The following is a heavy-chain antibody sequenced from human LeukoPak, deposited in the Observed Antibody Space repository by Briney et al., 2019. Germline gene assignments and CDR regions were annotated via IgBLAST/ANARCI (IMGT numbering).Heavy chain of an antibody. CDR3: ARAGNIRFDY. D-gene: IGHD2/OR15-2a*01. J-gene: IGHJ4*02. Sequence: PGGSLRLSCAASGFTFSSYAMSWVRQAPGKGLEWVSSISGRDGSTYNADSVKGRFTISRDNSKNTLYLQMNSLRAEDTAVYYCARAGNIRFDYWGQGTLVTVSS. CDR2: ISGRDGST. V-gene: IGHV3-23*01. CDR1: GFTFSSYA.